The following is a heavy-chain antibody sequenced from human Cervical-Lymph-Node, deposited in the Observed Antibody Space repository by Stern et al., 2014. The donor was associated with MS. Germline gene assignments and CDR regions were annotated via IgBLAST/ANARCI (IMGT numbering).Heavy chain of an antibody. CDR1: GYSFTIYY. J-gene: IGHJ4*02. CDR3: ARHVQGFDY. CDR2: IYPDDSDT. V-gene: IGHV5-51*01. Sequence: VQLVHSGAEVKKPGESLKISCKLSGYSFTIYYIAWVRQMPGKGLEWMGVIYPDDSDTTYSRSFQAQVTISADKSITTAYLQWSSLRASDTAMYYCARHVQGFDYWGQGTLVTVSS.